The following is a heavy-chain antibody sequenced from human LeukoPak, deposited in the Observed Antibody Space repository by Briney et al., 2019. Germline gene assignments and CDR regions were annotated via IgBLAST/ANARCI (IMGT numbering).Heavy chain of an antibody. V-gene: IGHV4-59*08. CDR2: IYYSGTT. Sequence: SETLSLTCAVSGGSTRSDYWSWIRQPPGKGPEWIGYIYYSGTTNYNPSLKSRVTISADTSKNQFSLKLSSVTAADTAVYYCTRRATYYGMDVWGQGTTVTVSS. J-gene: IGHJ6*02. CDR3: TRRATYYGMDV. CDR1: GGSTRSDY.